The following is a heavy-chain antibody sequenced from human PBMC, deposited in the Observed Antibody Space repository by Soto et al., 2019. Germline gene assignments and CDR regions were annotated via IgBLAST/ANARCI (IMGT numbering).Heavy chain of an antibody. CDR2: ISAYNGNT. J-gene: IGHJ6*02. D-gene: IGHD3-3*01. CDR1: GYTFTSYG. V-gene: IGHV1-18*01. Sequence: ASVKVSCKASGYTFTSYGISWVRQAPGQGLEWMGWISAYNGNTNYAQKLQGRVTMTTDTSTSTAYMELRSLRSDDTAVYYCAREKYRHRGVYYYYYGMDVWGQGTTVTVSS. CDR3: AREKYRHRGVYYYYYGMDV.